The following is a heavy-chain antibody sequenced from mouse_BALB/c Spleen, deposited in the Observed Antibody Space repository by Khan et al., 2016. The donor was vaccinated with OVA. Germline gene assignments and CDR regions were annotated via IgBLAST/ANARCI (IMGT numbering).Heavy chain of an antibody. J-gene: IGHJ2*01. CDR3: ARVYGGDFDY. V-gene: IGHV3-2*02. CDR1: GYSITSDYA. D-gene: IGHD1-1*01. Sequence: EVKLLESGPGLVKPSQSLSLTCTVTGYSITSDYAWNWIRQFPGNKLEWMGFISYSGNTNYKPSLKSRASITRDTSQNQFFLHLNSVTTEDKATYYGARVYGGDFDYWGQGTTLTVSS. CDR2: ISYSGNT.